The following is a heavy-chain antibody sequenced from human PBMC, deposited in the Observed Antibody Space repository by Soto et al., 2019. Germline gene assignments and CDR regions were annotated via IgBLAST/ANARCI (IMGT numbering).Heavy chain of an antibody. Sequence: EASVKVSCKASGGTFSSYTISWVRQAPGQGLEWMGRIIPILGIANYAQKFQGRVTITADKSTSTAYMELSSLRSEDTAVYYCARGPQNLYSSSWNDPYYFDYWGQGTLVTVSS. J-gene: IGHJ4*02. CDR2: IIPILGIA. D-gene: IGHD6-13*01. CDR3: ARGPQNLYSSSWNDPYYFDY. CDR1: GGTFSSYT. V-gene: IGHV1-69*02.